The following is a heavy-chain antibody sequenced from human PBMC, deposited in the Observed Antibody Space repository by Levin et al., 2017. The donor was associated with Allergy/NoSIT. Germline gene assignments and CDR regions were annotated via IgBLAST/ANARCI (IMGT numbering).Heavy chain of an antibody. V-gene: IGHV3-23*01. CDR3: VKAGGSSWYHY. Sequence: SCAASGFTFSMSTMGWVRQAPGKGLEWVSDINNSGSATYYGDSVKGRFTISRDNFKNTLYLQMDSLRSEDTAVYYCVKAGGSSWYHYWGQGTLVTVSS. CDR2: INNSGSAT. J-gene: IGHJ4*02. CDR1: GFTFSMST. D-gene: IGHD6-13*01.